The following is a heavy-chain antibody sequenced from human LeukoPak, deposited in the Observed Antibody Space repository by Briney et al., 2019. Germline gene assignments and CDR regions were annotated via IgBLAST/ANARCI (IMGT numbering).Heavy chain of an antibody. D-gene: IGHD3-22*01. Sequence: PSETLSLTCTVSGGSISSHYWSWIRQPPGKGLEWIGYIYYSGSTNYNPSLKSRVTISVDTSKNQFSLKLSSVTAADTAVYYCARTYDSSGYQIGNWFDPWGQGTLVTVSS. J-gene: IGHJ5*02. V-gene: IGHV4-59*11. CDR1: GGSISSHY. CDR3: ARTYDSSGYQIGNWFDP. CDR2: IYYSGST.